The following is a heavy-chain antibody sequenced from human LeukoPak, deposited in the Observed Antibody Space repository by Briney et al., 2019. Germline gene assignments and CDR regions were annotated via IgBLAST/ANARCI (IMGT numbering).Heavy chain of an antibody. CDR2: IYYTGST. V-gene: IGHV4-59*01. CDR3: AREDSTWFDP. Sequence: SETLSLTCTVSGGSISSYYWSWIRQPPGKGLEWIGYIYYTGSTNYDPSLKSRVTISVDTSKNQFSLNLSSVTAADTALYYCAREDSTWFDPWGQGTLVTVSS. CDR1: GGSISSYY. D-gene: IGHD2/OR15-2a*01. J-gene: IGHJ5*02.